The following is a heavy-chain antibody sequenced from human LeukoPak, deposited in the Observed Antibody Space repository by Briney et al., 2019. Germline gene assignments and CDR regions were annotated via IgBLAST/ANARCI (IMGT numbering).Heavy chain of an antibody. D-gene: IGHD4-11*01. CDR1: GFTFSSYT. CDR3: AKARMPTVSYFDL. J-gene: IGHJ2*01. Sequence: PGGSLRLSCAASGFTFSSYTMSWVRQAPGKGLEWVSAISGSGGSTYYADSVKGRFTISRDNSKNTLYLQVNSLRADDSAVYFCAKARMPTVSYFDLWSRGTLVTVSS. V-gene: IGHV3-23*01. CDR2: ISGSGGST.